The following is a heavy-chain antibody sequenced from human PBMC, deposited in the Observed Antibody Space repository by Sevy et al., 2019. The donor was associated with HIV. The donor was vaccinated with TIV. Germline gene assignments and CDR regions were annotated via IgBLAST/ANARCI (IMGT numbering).Heavy chain of an antibody. J-gene: IGHJ4*02. CDR2: VNSDGSNT. CDR3: VAANSWKDH. V-gene: IGHV3-74*01. CDR1: GFTFSSYW. D-gene: IGHD1-1*01. Sequence: GGSLRLSCATSGFTFSSYWFHWVRQAPGKGLEWVTGVNSDGSNTNYADSVKGRFTISRDCAKDTLCLQMNALRAEDTAVYFCVAANSWKDHWGQGTLVTVSS.